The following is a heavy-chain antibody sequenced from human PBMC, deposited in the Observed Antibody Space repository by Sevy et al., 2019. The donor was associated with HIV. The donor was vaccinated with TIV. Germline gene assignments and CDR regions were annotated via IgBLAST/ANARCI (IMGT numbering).Heavy chain of an antibody. V-gene: IGHV3-74*01. CDR1: GFTFNTYW. J-gene: IGHJ4*02. CDR2: VKTDGTFT. Sequence: GGSLRLSCAASGFTFNTYWMHWVRQAPGKGLIWVSRVKTDGTFTTYADSVKGRFTISRDNAKNTVYLQMNSLRVEDRAVYHCARGTRDWAGIDYWGQGTLVTVSS. CDR3: ARGTRDWAGIDY. D-gene: IGHD2-8*01.